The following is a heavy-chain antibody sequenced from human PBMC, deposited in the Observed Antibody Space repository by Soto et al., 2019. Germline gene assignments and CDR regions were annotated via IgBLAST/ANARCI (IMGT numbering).Heavy chain of an antibody. D-gene: IGHD6-19*01. V-gene: IGHV4-59*01. Sequence: SETLSLTCSVSGGSISGSYWSWIRQSPGKGLEWLGYVYYTGSTNYSPSLRSRVSISVDTSKNEFSLRLSSVTAADTAVYFCARSVAVPGAHIDYWGQGTQVTVPS. J-gene: IGHJ4*02. CDR2: VYYTGST. CDR3: ARSVAVPGAHIDY. CDR1: GGSISGSY.